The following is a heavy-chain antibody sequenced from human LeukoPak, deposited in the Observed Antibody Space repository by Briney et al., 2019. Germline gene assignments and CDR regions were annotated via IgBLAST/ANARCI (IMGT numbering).Heavy chain of an antibody. CDR1: GFTFSSYV. J-gene: IGHJ5*02. Sequence: QTGGSLRLSCAASGFTFSSYVMSWVRQAPGKGLEWVSVISGSGGSKSYADSVKRIFTISRDNSKNTLYLQMNSLRAEDTAVYYCARWSGYNNWFDPWGQGTLVTVSS. CDR2: ISGSGGSK. CDR3: ARWSGYNNWFDP. V-gene: IGHV3-23*01. D-gene: IGHD3-3*01.